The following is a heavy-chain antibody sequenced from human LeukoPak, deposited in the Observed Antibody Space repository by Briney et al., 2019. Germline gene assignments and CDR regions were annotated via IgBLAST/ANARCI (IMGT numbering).Heavy chain of an antibody. D-gene: IGHD6-13*01. J-gene: IGHJ6*02. CDR2: ISAYNGNT. CDR3: ARDRYSSSWYPNPDYYYYGMDV. CDR1: GYTFTSYG. V-gene: IGHV1-18*01. Sequence: ASVKVSCKASGYTFTSYGISWGRQAPGQGLEWMGWISAYNGNTNYAQKLQGRVTMTTDTSTSTAYMELRSLRSDDTAVYYCARDRYSSSWYPNPDYYYYGMDVWGQGTTVTVSS.